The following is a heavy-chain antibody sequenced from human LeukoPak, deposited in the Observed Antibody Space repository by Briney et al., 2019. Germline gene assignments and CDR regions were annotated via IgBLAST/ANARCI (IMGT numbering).Heavy chain of an antibody. CDR1: EYILTELS. Sequence: ASVKVSCKVSEYILTELSMHWVRQAPGKGLEWLGCFDPEDGEIIYAQKFQGRVTMSDDTSTDTAYMELGSLRSDDTAVYYCAADRGDYSGSYWTAFDIWGQGTMVTVSS. CDR2: FDPEDGEI. V-gene: IGHV1-24*01. D-gene: IGHD1-26*01. CDR3: AADRGDYSGSYWTAFDI. J-gene: IGHJ3*02.